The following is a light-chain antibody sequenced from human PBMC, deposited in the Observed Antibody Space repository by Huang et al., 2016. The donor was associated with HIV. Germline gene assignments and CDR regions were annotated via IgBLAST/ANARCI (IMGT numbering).Light chain of an antibody. J-gene: IGKJ4*01. CDR2: DAS. Sequence: EIVLTQSPATLSLSPGEGATLSCRASQSVDRYLAWYQQKPGQAPRLLMYDASNRATGIPARFSGSGSGTDFTLTIRSLEPEDFAVYYCQQRSNWPPSLTFGGGTKVEIK. V-gene: IGKV3-11*01. CDR1: QSVDRY. CDR3: QQRSNWPPSLT.